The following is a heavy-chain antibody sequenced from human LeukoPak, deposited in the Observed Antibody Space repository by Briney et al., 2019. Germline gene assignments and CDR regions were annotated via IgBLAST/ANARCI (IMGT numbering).Heavy chain of an antibody. J-gene: IGHJ4*02. CDR2: IRYDGSNK. CDR3: ATSVIQLWLRDY. D-gene: IGHD5-18*01. Sequence: GGSLRLSCAASGFTFSSYGMHWVRQAPGKGLEWVAFIRYDGSNKYYADSVKGRFTISRDNSKNTLYLQMNSLRAEDTAVYYCATSVIQLWLRDYWGQGTLVTVSS. CDR1: GFTFSSYG. V-gene: IGHV3-30*02.